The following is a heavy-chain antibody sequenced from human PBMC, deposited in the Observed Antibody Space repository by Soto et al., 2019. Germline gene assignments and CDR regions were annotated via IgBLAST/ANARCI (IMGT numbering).Heavy chain of an antibody. V-gene: IGHV3-30*18. J-gene: IGHJ3*02. Sequence: QGQLVESGGCVVQPGRSLRLSCAASGFTFSNYGMHWVRQAPGKGLEWVAVISYDGSNKYYADSVKGRFTISRDNSKNTLYLQMNSLRAEDTAVYYCAKDLGSGSYLFDAFDIWGQGTMVTVSS. CDR1: GFTFSNYG. CDR3: AKDLGSGSYLFDAFDI. D-gene: IGHD1-26*01. CDR2: ISYDGSNK.